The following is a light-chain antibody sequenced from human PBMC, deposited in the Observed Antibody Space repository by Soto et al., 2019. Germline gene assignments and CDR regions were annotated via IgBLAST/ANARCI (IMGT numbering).Light chain of an antibody. CDR3: QQGGS. V-gene: IGKV3-11*01. CDR1: QSFGTS. J-gene: IGKJ4*01. Sequence: EIVLTQFPATLSLSPGEEATLSCRASQSFGTSLAWYQQRPAQAPRLLIYDTFKVAAGVPARFSGSGSGAHFTLTISGLEPEDFAVYYCQQGGSFGGGTKVEIK. CDR2: DTF.